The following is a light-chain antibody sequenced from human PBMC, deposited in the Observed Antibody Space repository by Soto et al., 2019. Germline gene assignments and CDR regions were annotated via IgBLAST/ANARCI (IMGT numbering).Light chain of an antibody. CDR1: SSDIGAYNF. Sequence: QPVLTHPAYGYGSHVRSSRIFCTKTSSDIGAYNFVSWYQQHPGKAPKLMLYDVNIRPSGVSNRFSGSKSGNTASLTISGLQAEDEADYYCTSWTTSTTMIFGGGTKVTVL. J-gene: IGLJ2*01. V-gene: IGLV2-14*03. CDR2: DVN. CDR3: TSWTTSTTMI.